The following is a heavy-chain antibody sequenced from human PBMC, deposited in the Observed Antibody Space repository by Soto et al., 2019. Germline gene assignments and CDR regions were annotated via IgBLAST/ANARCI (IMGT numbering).Heavy chain of an antibody. J-gene: IGHJ4*02. CDR1: GLTVSTNP. Sequence: EVQLVESGGGLVQPGGSLRLSCAASGLTVSTNPMSWVRQAPGKGLEWVSVIYTGGGTHYADAVKGRFTISRDNSKNTVNLQMTSLRTEDTAGYYCARDGSGHWGQGTLVTVSS. CDR3: ARDGSGH. V-gene: IGHV3-66*01. CDR2: IYTGGGT.